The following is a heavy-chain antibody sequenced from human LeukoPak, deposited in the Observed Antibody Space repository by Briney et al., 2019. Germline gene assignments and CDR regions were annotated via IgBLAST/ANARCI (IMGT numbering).Heavy chain of an antibody. CDR1: GFTFSKYD. CDR2: ISRDGTT. CDR3: AKLVDYCEGRTCFTTYYYTDI. Sequence: GGSLRLSCAASGFTFSKYDMYWIRQAPGKGLECVSVISRDGTTYYADSVKGRFTISRDNSQNTLSLQMNSLTLEDTAVYYCAKLVDYCEGRTCFTTYYYTDIWGKGTTVTVSS. J-gene: IGHJ6*03. V-gene: IGHV3-23*01. D-gene: IGHD4/OR15-4a*01.